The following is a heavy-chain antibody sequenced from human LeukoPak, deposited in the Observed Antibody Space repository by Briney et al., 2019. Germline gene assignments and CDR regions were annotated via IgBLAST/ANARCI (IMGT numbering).Heavy chain of an antibody. V-gene: IGHV3-30*09. Sequence: GGSLRLSCAASGFAFSSFSMHWVRQAPGKGLEHLAFIIPDGSDKYHADSVKGRFAISRDNSRNTLYLQMNGLRGDDTAVYYCARQPSGSYDYWGQGTLVTVSS. CDR2: IIPDGSDK. J-gene: IGHJ4*02. CDR3: ARQPSGSYDY. D-gene: IGHD1-26*01. CDR1: GFAFSSFS.